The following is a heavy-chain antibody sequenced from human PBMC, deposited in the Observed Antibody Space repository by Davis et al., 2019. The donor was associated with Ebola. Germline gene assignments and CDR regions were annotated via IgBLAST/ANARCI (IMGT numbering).Heavy chain of an antibody. D-gene: IGHD6-6*01. J-gene: IGHJ4*02. CDR1: GGSISSYY. CDR2: IYYSGST. V-gene: IGHV4-59*08. Sequence: PSETLSLTCTVSGGSISSYYWSWIRQPPGKGLGWIGYIYYSGSTNYNPSLKSRVTISVDTSKNQFSLKLSSVTAADTAVYYCARARGSSLDYWGQGTLVTVSS. CDR3: ARARGSSLDY.